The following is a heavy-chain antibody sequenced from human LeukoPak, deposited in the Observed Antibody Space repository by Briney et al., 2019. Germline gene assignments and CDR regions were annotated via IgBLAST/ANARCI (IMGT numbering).Heavy chain of an antibody. J-gene: IGHJ4*02. CDR3: AKRNDILTGYCDY. Sequence: GGSLRLSCAASGFTFSSYAMSWVRQAPGKGLEWVSAISGSGGSTYYADSVKGRFTISRDNSKNTLYLQMNSLGAEDTAVYYCAKRNDILTGYCDYWGQGTLVTVSS. D-gene: IGHD3-9*01. CDR1: GFTFSSYA. CDR2: ISGSGGST. V-gene: IGHV3-23*01.